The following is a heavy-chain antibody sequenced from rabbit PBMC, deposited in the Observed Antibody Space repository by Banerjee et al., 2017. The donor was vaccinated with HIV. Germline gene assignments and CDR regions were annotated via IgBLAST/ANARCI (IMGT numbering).Heavy chain of an antibody. CDR2: IYAGSSGST. V-gene: IGHV1S47*01. CDR1: GFDFNSEA. Sequence: QEQLVESGGGLVQPEGSLTLTCKASGFDFNSEAMCWVRQAPGKGPEWIACIYAGSSGSTYYANWVNGRFTISRSTSLNTVDLKMTSLTAAGTATYFCARAGGFENYFNLWGQGTLVT. D-gene: IGHD1-1*01. J-gene: IGHJ4*01. CDR3: ARAGGFENYFNL.